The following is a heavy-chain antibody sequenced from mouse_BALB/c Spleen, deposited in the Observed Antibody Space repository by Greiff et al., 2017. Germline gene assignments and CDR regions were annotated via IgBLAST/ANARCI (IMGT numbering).Heavy chain of an antibody. CDR3: ARDGYYAMDY. CDR2: INPSSGYT. CDR1: GYTFTSYT. J-gene: IGHJ4*01. Sequence: LEESGAELARPGASVKMSCKASGYTFTSYTMHWVKQRPGQGLEWIGYINPSSGYTNYNQKFKDKATLTADKSSSTAYMQLSSLTSEDSAVYYCARDGYYAMDYWGQGTSVTVSS. D-gene: IGHD2-3*01. V-gene: IGHV1-4*01.